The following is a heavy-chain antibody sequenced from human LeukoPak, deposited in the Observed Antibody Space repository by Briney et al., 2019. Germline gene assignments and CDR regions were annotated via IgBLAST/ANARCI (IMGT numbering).Heavy chain of an antibody. V-gene: IGHV4-34*01. CDR2: INHSGST. J-gene: IGHJ4*02. Sequence: PSETLSLTCAVYGGSFSGYYWSWIRQPPGKGLEWIGEINHSGSTNYNPSLKSRVTISVDTSKNQFSLKLSSVTAADTAVYYCARGNIVVVNGRLYYFDYWGQGTLVTVSS. D-gene: IGHD2-21*01. CDR1: GGSFSGYY. CDR3: ARGNIVVVNGRLYYFDY.